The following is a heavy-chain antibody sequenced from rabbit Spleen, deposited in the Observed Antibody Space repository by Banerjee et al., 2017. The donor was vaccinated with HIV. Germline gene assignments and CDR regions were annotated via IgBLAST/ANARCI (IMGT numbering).Heavy chain of an antibody. V-gene: IGHV1S45*01. CDR2: IDPPGTSGST. D-gene: IGHD1-1*01. J-gene: IGHJ6*01. Sequence: QQQLEESGGGLVKPGGTLTLTCTASGFSFSSSYWICWVRQAPGKGLEWVACIDPPGTSGSTYYANWAKGRFTISKASSTAVTLQMTSLTAADTATYFCARDTSSSFSSYGMDLWGPGTLVTV. CDR3: ARDTSSSFSSYGMDL. CDR1: GFSFSSSYW.